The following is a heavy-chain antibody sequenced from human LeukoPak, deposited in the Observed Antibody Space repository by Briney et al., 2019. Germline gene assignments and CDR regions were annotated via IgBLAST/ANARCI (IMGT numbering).Heavy chain of an antibody. J-gene: IGHJ5*02. Sequence: SETLSLTCTVSGGSISSYYRSWIRQPPGKGLEWIGYIYYSGSTNYNPSLKSRVTISVDTSKNQLSLKLSSVTAADTAVYYCARDPIGGGWFDPWGQGTLVTVSS. CDR1: GGSISSYY. CDR2: IYYSGST. CDR3: ARDPIGGGWFDP. V-gene: IGHV4-59*01. D-gene: IGHD3-10*01.